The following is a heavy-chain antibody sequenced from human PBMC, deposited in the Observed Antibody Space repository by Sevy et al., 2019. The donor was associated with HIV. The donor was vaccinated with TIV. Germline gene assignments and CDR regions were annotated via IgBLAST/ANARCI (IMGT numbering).Heavy chain of an antibody. CDR1: GGSISSSSYY. CDR2: IYYSGST. D-gene: IGHD6-19*01. Sequence: SETLSLTCTVSGGSISSSSYYWGWIRQPPGKGLEWIGSIYYSGSTYYNPSLKSRVTISVDTSKNQFSLKLSSVTAADTAVYYCVRLRQWLELRFYYYYGMDVWGQGTTVTVSS. V-gene: IGHV4-39*01. CDR3: VRLRQWLELRFYYYYGMDV. J-gene: IGHJ6*02.